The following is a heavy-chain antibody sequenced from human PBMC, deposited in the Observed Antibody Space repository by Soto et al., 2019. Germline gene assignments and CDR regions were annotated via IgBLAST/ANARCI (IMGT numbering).Heavy chain of an antibody. CDR2: IYTGGTT. CDR3: ASHGSGWYFDC. J-gene: IGHJ4*02. V-gene: IGHV3-53*04. CDR1: GFTVTTKY. D-gene: IGHD6-19*01. Sequence: PGGSLRLSCSASGFTVTTKYMSWVRQAPGRGLEWVSLIYTGGTTSYADSVRGRFTISRHNSRNTLYLQMNSLRAEDTAVYYCASHGSGWYFDCWGQGTLVTVSS.